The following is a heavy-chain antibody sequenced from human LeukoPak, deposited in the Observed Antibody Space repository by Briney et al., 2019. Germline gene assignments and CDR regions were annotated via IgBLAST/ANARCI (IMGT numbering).Heavy chain of an antibody. Sequence: GGSLRLSCAASGFTFSSYAMHWVRQAPGKGLEWVAVISYDGSNKYYADSVKGRFTISRDNSKNTLYLQMNSLRAEDTAVYYCARDGSRNKRDDASDIWGQGTMVTVSS. D-gene: IGHD1-26*01. CDR1: GFTFSSYA. CDR3: ARDGSRNKRDDASDI. V-gene: IGHV3-30-3*01. CDR2: ISYDGSNK. J-gene: IGHJ3*02.